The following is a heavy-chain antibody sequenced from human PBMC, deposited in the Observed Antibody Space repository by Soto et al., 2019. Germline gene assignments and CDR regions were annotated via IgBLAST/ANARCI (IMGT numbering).Heavy chain of an antibody. CDR3: TKGGATFPPDYFDY. J-gene: IGHJ4*02. V-gene: IGHV3-23*01. D-gene: IGHD2-15*01. Sequence: GGSLRLSCAASGFTFSTYAMGWVRQAPRKGLEWVSSITGNGGRTYYADSVKGRFTISRDNSKNALYLQMNSLRAEDTAIYYCTKGGATFPPDYFDYWGQGTLVTVSS. CDR2: ITGNGGRT. CDR1: GFTFSTYA.